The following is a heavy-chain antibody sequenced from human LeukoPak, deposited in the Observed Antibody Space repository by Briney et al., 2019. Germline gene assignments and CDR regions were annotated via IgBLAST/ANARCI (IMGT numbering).Heavy chain of an antibody. V-gene: IGHV3-66*01. D-gene: IGHD2-2*01. Sequence: QAGGSLRLSCAASGFTVSSNYMSWVRQAPGKGLEWVSVIYSGGSTYYADSVKGRFTISRDNSKNTLYLQMNSLRAEDTAVYYCAVVVPAAMLGYWGQGTLVTVSS. CDR2: IYSGGST. CDR3: AVVVPAAMLGY. CDR1: GFTVSSNY. J-gene: IGHJ4*02.